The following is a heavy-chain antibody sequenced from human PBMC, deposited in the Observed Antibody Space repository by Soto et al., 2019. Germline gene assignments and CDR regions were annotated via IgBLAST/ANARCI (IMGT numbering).Heavy chain of an antibody. CDR2: ISTYNGNT. V-gene: IGHV1-18*01. Sequence: QVQLVQSGAEVKKPGASVKVSCKASGYTFTSYDISWVRQAPGQGLEWMGWISTYNGNTNYAQKLQGRVTMTTDTYTSTAYMELRSLRSDDTAVYYCARGFRVAATRWWFDPWAQGTLVTVSS. J-gene: IGHJ5*02. CDR3: ARGFRVAATRWWFDP. CDR1: GYTFTSYD. D-gene: IGHD2-15*01.